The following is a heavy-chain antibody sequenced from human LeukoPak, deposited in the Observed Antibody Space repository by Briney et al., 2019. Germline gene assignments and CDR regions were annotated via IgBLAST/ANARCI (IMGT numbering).Heavy chain of an antibody. D-gene: IGHD6-13*01. CDR1: GYTFTGYY. Sequence: ASVKVSCKASGYTFTGYYMHWVRQAPGQGLEWMGWINPNSGGTNYAQKFQGRVTMTRDTSISTAYMELSRLRFDDTAVYYCARVTTGYSSSRNFDYWGQGTLVTVSS. V-gene: IGHV1-2*02. CDR3: ARVTTGYSSSRNFDY. J-gene: IGHJ4*02. CDR2: INPNSGGT.